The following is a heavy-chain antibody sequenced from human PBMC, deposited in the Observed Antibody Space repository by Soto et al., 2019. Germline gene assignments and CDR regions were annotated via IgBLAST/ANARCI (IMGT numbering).Heavy chain of an antibody. J-gene: IGHJ6*02. V-gene: IGHV1-69*01. D-gene: IGHD2-15*01. CDR1: GGTFSSYA. CDR3: ARSEGGSSSLDIYYYYYYGMDV. CDR2: IIPIFGTA. Sequence: QVQLVQSGAEVKKPGSSVKVSCKAPGGTFSSYAISWVRQAPGQGLEWMGGIIPIFGTAKYAQTFQGRVTITADESASTGYVELSSLRSEDTAVYYCARSEGGSSSLDIYYYYYYGMDVWGQGTMVTVSS.